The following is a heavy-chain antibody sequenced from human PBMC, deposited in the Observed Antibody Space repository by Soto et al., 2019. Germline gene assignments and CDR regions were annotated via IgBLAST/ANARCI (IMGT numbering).Heavy chain of an antibody. D-gene: IGHD6-13*01. Sequence: SVKVSCKASAGTFSSYAIGWGRQAPGQGLAWTGGITPILGPANYAQKFQGTVTTTADAYTRTANTELSSLRSEDTAGYSCARADSSWYDYWGQGTLVTVSS. CDR1: AGTFSSYA. CDR2: ITPILGPA. V-gene: IGHV1-69*13. CDR3: ARADSSWYDY. J-gene: IGHJ4*02.